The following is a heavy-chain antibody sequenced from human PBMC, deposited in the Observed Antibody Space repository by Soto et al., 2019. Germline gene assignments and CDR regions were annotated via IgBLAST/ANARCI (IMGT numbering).Heavy chain of an antibody. J-gene: IGHJ6*02. CDR2: TYYRSKWYN. D-gene: IGHD6-19*01. V-gene: IGHV6-1*01. CDR1: GDSVSSNSAA. CDR3: ARESSGWYAGEKYYYYGMDV. Sequence: SQTLSLTCAISGDSVSSNSAAWNWIRQSPSRGLEWLGRTYYRSKWYNDYAVSVKSRITINPDTSKNQFSLQLNSVTPEDTAVYYCARESSGWYAGEKYYYYGMDVWGQGTTVTGSS.